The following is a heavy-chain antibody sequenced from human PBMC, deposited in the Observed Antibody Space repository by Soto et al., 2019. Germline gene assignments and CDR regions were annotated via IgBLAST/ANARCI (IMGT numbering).Heavy chain of an antibody. CDR3: VRVPTVVTHPADY. J-gene: IGHJ4*02. Sequence: GASVKVSCKASGYTFTSYAMHWVRQAPGQRLEWMGWINAGNGNTKYSQKFQGRVTITRDTSASTAYMELSSLRSEDTAVYYCVRVPTVVTHPADYWGQGTLVTVSS. CDR2: INAGNGNT. D-gene: IGHD4-17*01. CDR1: GYTFTSYA. V-gene: IGHV1-3*01.